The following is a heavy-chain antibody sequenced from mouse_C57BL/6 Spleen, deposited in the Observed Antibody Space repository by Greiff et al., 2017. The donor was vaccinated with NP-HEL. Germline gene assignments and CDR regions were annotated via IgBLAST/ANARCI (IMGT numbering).Heavy chain of an antibody. CDR2: IYPGDGDT. V-gene: IGHV1-80*01. D-gene: IGHD1-1*01. CDR1: GYAFSSYW. CDR3: ARTYYDYAMDY. J-gene: IGHJ4*01. Sequence: VQLQQSGAELVKPGASVKISCKASGYAFSSYWMNWVKQRPGKGLEWIGQIYPGDGDTNYNGKFKGKATLTADKSSSTAYMQLSSLTSEDSAVYFCARTYYDYAMDYWGQGTSVTVSS.